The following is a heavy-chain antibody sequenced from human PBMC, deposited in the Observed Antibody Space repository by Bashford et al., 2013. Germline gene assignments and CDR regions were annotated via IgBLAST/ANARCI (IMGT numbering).Heavy chain of an antibody. J-gene: IGHJ4*02. V-gene: IGHV3-30-3*02. CDR1: GFSFSNYA. D-gene: IGHD1-26*01. CDR2: ISYDGSNK. Sequence: GGSLRLSCTASGFSFSNYAMHWVRQAPGKGLEWVAGISYDGSNKHYADSVKDRFTISRDDSKNTLYLQMNSLKTEDTAVYYCAKDGLPRGTYPSLDYWGQGILVTVSS. CDR3: AKDGLPRGTYPSLDY.